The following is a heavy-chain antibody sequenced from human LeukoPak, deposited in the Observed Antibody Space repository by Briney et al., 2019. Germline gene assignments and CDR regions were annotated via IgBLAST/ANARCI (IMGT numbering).Heavy chain of an antibody. CDR3: ARRRSGGKGMDV. Sequence: SETLSLTRAVYGGSFSGYYWSWIRQPPGKGPEWIGEINHSGSTNYNPSLKSRVTISVDTSKNQFSLKLSSVTAADTAVFYCARRRSGGKGMDVWGKGTTVTVSS. D-gene: IGHD2-15*01. J-gene: IGHJ6*04. V-gene: IGHV4-34*01. CDR2: INHSGST. CDR1: GGSFSGYY.